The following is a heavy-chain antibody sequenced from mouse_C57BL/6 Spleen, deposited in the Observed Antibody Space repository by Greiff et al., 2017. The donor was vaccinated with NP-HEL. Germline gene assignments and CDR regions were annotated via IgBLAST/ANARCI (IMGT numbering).Heavy chain of an antibody. CDR1: GFTFSSYA. J-gene: IGHJ4*01. D-gene: IGHD1-1*01. CDR2: ISDGGSYT. V-gene: IGHV5-4*01. Sequence: EVMLVESGGGLVKPGGSLKLSCAASGFTFSSYAMSWVRQTPEKRLEWVATISDGGSYTYYPDNVKGRFTISRDNAKNNLYLQMSHLKSEDTAMYYCARERGTDYYGPEAMDYWGQGTSVTVSS. CDR3: ARERGTDYYGPEAMDY.